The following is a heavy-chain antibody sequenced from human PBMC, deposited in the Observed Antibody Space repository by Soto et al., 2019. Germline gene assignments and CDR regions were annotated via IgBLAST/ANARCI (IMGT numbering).Heavy chain of an antibody. Sequence: SETLSLTCTVSGGSISSSSYYWGWIRQPPGKGLEWIGSIYYSGSTYYNPSLKSRVTISVDTSKNQFSLKLSSVTAADTAVYYCARQWGAVAATFEPYYFDYWGQGTLVTVSS. V-gene: IGHV4-39*01. D-gene: IGHD6-19*01. CDR2: IYYSGST. J-gene: IGHJ4*02. CDR3: ARQWGAVAATFEPYYFDY. CDR1: GGSISSSSYY.